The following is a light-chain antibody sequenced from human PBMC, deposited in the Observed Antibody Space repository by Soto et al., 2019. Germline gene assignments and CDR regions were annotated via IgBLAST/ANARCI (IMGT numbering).Light chain of an antibody. Sequence: DIQMTQSPSSVSASVGDRVTITCRATQGIITWLVWYQQKPGKAHQFLMSAASNFQRGVPSRFSGSGSGTDFTLTISSLQPDDFATYYCQQADRIPLTFGGGTRVEI. CDR2: AAS. V-gene: IGKV1-12*01. CDR1: QGIITW. J-gene: IGKJ4*01. CDR3: QQADRIPLT.